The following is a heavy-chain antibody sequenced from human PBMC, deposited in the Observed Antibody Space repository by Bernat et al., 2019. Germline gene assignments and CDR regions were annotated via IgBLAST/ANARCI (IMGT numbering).Heavy chain of an antibody. J-gene: IGHJ4*02. V-gene: IGHV3-30*03. Sequence: QVQLVESGGGVVQPGRSLRLSCAASGFTFSSYGMHWFRQAPGKGLEWVAVLSYDGSNKYYADSVKGRFTISRDNSKNTLYLQMNSLRAEDTDVYYCATDNYGDYQPLDYWGQGTLVTVSS. CDR2: LSYDGSNK. CDR1: GFTFSSYG. D-gene: IGHD4-17*01. CDR3: ATDNYGDYQPLDY.